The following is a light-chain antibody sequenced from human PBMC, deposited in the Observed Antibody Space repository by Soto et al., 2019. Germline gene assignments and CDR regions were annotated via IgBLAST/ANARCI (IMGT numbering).Light chain of an antibody. CDR1: QSVSSY. V-gene: IGKV3-11*01. CDR3: QQRSNWSPWT. CDR2: DAS. Sequence: EIVLTQSPATLSLSPGERATLSCRASQSVSSYLAWYQQKPGQAPRLLIYDASNRATGIPARFSGSGSGTVVTLPISSLEPEDFAVYYCQQRSNWSPWTFGQGTKVEIK. J-gene: IGKJ1*01.